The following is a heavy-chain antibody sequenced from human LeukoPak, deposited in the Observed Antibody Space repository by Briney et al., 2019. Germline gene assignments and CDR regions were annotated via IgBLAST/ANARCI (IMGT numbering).Heavy chain of an antibody. D-gene: IGHD3-10*01. CDR3: ARRGVIIRNFDY. Sequence: PSETLSLTCAVYGGSFSGYYWSWVRQPPGKGLEWIGEINHSGSTNYNPSLKSRVTISVDTSKNQFSLKLSSVTAADTAVYYCARRGVIIRNFDYWGQGTLVTVSS. CDR1: GGSFSGYY. J-gene: IGHJ4*02. CDR2: INHSGST. V-gene: IGHV4-34*01.